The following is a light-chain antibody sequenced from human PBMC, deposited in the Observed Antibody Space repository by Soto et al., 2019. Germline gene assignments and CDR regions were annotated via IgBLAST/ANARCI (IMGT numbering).Light chain of an antibody. J-gene: IGLJ1*01. Sequence: ALTQPPSASGSPGQSVTISCTGTSSDVGGYNYVSWYQQHPGKAPKLMIYEVSKRPSGVPDRFSGSKSGNTASLTVSGLQAEDEADYYCSSYAGSVYVFGTGTKVTV. V-gene: IGLV2-8*01. CDR2: EVS. CDR1: SSDVGGYNY. CDR3: SSYAGSVYV.